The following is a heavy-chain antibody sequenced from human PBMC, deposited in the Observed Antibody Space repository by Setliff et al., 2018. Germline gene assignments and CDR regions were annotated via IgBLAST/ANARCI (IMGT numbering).Heavy chain of an antibody. CDR1: GGSISSSNW. CDR3: ARDWGSSGWYFDY. D-gene: IGHD6-19*01. Sequence: TSETLSLTCAVSGGSISSSNWWSWVRQPPGKGLEWIGEIYHSGSTNYNPSLKSRVTISVDKSKNQFSLKLSSVTAADTAVYYCARDWGSSGWYFDYWGQGTLVTVS. CDR2: IYHSGST. J-gene: IGHJ4*02. V-gene: IGHV4-4*02.